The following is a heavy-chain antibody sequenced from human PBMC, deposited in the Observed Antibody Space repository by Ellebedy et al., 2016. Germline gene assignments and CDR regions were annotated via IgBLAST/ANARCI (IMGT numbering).Heavy chain of an antibody. CDR2: IVVGSGNT. CDR3: ARVGFDY. Sequence: ASVKVSCKASGFTFPTSAIQWVREARGQRLEWIGWIVVGSGNTNYAQKFQERVTITRDMSTSTAYMELRSLRSDDTAVYYCARVGFDYWGQGTLVTVSS. CDR1: GFTFPTSA. V-gene: IGHV1-58*02. J-gene: IGHJ4*02.